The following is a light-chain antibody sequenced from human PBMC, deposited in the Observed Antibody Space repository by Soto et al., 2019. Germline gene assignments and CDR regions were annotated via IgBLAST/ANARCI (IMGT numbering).Light chain of an antibody. CDR2: DVS. CDR1: SSDVGGYEY. V-gene: IGLV2-14*03. CDR3: ISYTSINLYV. Sequence: ALTQPASVSGSPGQSISSSCTGTSSDVGGYEYVSWYLHHAGKAPKLMLYDVSSRPAGVSGRFSGSKSGNTDSLTISGLHAEDEAAYYFISYTSINLYVLGTGTKVTV. J-gene: IGLJ1*01.